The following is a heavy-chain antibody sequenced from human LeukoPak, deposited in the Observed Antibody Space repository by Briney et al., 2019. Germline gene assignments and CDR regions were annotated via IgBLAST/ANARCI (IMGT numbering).Heavy chain of an antibody. Sequence: GGSLRLSCAASGFTLDDYAMHWVRQAPGKGLDWVSGISWNSGSIGYADSVKGRFTISRDNAKNSLYLQMNSLRAEDTALYYCAKEGSSSHFDYWGQGTLVTVSS. CDR2: ISWNSGSI. J-gene: IGHJ4*02. V-gene: IGHV3-9*01. CDR3: AKEGSSSHFDY. D-gene: IGHD6-13*01. CDR1: GFTLDDYA.